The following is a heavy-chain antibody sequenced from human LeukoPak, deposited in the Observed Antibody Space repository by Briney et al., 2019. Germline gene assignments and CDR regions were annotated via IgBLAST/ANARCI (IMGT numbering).Heavy chain of an antibody. CDR1: GYTFTGYY. CDR3: ARGGITGTTRGPTRLNDAFDI. Sequence: ASVKVSCKASGYTFTGYYMHWVRQAPGQGLEWMGWINPNSGGTNYAQKFQGWVTMTRDTSISTAYMELSRLRSDDAAVYYCARGGITGTTRGPTRLNDAFDIWGQGTMVTVSS. V-gene: IGHV1-2*04. D-gene: IGHD1-20*01. J-gene: IGHJ3*02. CDR2: INPNSGGT.